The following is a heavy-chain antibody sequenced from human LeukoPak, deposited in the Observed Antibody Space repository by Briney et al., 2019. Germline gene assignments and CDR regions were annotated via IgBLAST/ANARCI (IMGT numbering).Heavy chain of an antibody. V-gene: IGHV4-59*01. CDR2: IYSSGST. Sequence: PSDTLSLTCCVSVGAISSYYCSRIRQPPGKGLEWIGYIYSSGSTNYNPSLKSRVTISVNTSKNQFSLKLSSVTAADTAVYYCARMIPFDPWGQGTLVTVSS. CDR1: VGAISSYY. CDR3: ARMIPFDP. D-gene: IGHD3-16*01. J-gene: IGHJ5*02.